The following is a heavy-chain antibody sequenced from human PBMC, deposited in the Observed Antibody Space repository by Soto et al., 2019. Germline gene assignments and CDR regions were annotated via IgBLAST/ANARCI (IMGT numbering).Heavy chain of an antibody. CDR2: ISYDGSNK. V-gene: IGHV3-30*18. CDR3: AKEDGYSYYNYYYYGMDV. D-gene: IGHD5-18*01. CDR1: GFTFSSYG. Sequence: GGSLRLSCAASGFTFSSYGMHWVRQAPGKGLEWVAVISYDGSNKYYADSVKGRFTISRDNSKNTLYLQMNSLRAEDTAVYYCAKEDGYSYYNYYYYGMDVWGQGTTVTVS. J-gene: IGHJ6*02.